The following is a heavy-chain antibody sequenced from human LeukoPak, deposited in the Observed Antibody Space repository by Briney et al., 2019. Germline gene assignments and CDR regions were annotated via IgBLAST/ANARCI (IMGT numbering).Heavy chain of an antibody. Sequence: SETLSLTCTVSGGSISSYYWSWIRQPPGKGLEWIGYIYYSGSTNYNPSLKSRVTISVDTSKNQFSLKLSSVTAADTAVYYCARGRRDFWSGSFDYWGQGTLVTVSS. J-gene: IGHJ4*02. V-gene: IGHV4-59*01. D-gene: IGHD3-3*01. CDR2: IYYSGST. CDR3: ARGRRDFWSGSFDY. CDR1: GGSISSYY.